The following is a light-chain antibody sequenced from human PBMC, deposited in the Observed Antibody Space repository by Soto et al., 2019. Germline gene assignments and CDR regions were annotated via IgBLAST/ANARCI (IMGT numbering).Light chain of an antibody. CDR3: QQYDNLPIT. Sequence: DIQLTQSPSSLSASVGDRVTITCQASQDISNYLNWYQQKPGKAPKLLIYDASNLETGVPSRFSGSASGTVFTFTISSLQPEDTATYYCQQYDNLPITVGQGTRLEIK. J-gene: IGKJ5*01. V-gene: IGKV1-33*01. CDR1: QDISNY. CDR2: DAS.